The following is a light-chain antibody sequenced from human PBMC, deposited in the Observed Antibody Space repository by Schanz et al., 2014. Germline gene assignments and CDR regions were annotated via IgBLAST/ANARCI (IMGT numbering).Light chain of an antibody. CDR3: FSYAGSNNLA. V-gene: IGLV2-8*01. Sequence: QSVLTQPPSASGSPGQSVAISCTGTSSDVGGYNLVSWYQQHPGEASKLIIYEVDKRPSGVPDRFSGSKSGNTASLTVSGLQAEDEADYYCFSYAGSNNLAFGGGTKLTVL. J-gene: IGLJ2*01. CDR1: SSDVGGYNL. CDR2: EVD.